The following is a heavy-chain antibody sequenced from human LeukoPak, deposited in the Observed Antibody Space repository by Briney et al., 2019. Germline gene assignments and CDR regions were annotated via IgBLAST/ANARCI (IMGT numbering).Heavy chain of an antibody. V-gene: IGHV3-23*01. CDR3: AKRGDYYDSSESLYYFDS. CDR2: VGGSGGAT. D-gene: IGHD3-22*01. Sequence: GGSLRLSCAGSGSTFTTYTMVWVRQAPGTGLEWVSSVGGSGGATCYADSVKGRFTISRDNSKNTLYLQMNSLRVEDTAVYYCAKRGDYYDSSESLYYFDSWGQGTLVTVSS. CDR1: GSTFTTYT. J-gene: IGHJ4*02.